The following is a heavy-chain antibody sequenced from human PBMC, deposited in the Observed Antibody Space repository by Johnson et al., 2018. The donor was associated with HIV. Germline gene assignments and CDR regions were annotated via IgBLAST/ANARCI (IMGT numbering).Heavy chain of an antibody. V-gene: IGHV3-66*01. J-gene: IGHJ3*02. Sequence: VLLVESGGGLVQPGGSLRLSCAASGFTVSSNYMSWVRQAPGKGLEWVSVIYSGGSTYYADSVKGRFTISRANAKKSLSLLMNRLREEETAVYYCVRDLGLIGPWGAFDIWGQGTMVTVSS. CDR2: IYSGGST. CDR1: GFTVSSNY. D-gene: IGHD3-16*01. CDR3: VRDLGLIGPWGAFDI.